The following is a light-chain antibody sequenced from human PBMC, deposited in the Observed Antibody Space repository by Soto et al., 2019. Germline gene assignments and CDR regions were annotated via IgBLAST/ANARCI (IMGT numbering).Light chain of an antibody. CDR1: QGIRSA. CDR2: AAS. Sequence: AMELTLAPSSLCATVGDRVTITCRASQGIRSALGWYQQKPGKVPKLLIYAASTLQSGVPSRFSGSGSGTDFTLTTCSLQPEALATYYCLLDYCYFSGFGAGTKVDIK. CDR3: LLDYCYFSG. V-gene: IGKV1-6*01. J-gene: IGKJ4*01.